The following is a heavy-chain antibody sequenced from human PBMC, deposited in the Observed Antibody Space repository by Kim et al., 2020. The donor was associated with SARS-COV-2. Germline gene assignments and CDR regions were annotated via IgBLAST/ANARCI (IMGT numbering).Heavy chain of an antibody. CDR1: GGSISSSSYY. V-gene: IGHV4-39*01. J-gene: IGHJ4*02. Sequence: SETLSLTCTVSGGSISSSSYYWGWIRQPPGKGLEWIGSIYYSGSTYYNPSLKSRVTISVDTSKNQFSLKLSSVTAADTAVYYCARSDYGLDYWGQGTLVTVSS. D-gene: IGHD4-17*01. CDR2: IYYSGST. CDR3: ARSDYGLDY.